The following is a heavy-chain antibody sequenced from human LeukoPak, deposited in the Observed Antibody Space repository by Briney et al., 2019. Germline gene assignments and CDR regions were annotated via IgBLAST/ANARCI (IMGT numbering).Heavy chain of an antibody. Sequence: GGSLRLSCAASGFTFSSNAMTWVRQAPWQGLEFVSGVSGSGGSTYYADSVKGRFTISTVNSRNTLYLQMHSLRSENTAVYYCARVSYGCNSMKNYGMDVWGQGTTLTDSP. D-gene: IGHD4-23*01. CDR1: GFTFSSNA. CDR3: ARVSYGCNSMKNYGMDV. V-gene: IGHV3-23*01. J-gene: IGHJ6*01. CDR2: VSGSGGST.